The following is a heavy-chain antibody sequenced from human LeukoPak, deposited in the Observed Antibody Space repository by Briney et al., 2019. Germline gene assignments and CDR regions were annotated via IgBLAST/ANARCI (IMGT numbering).Heavy chain of an antibody. CDR1: GGTFSSYA. D-gene: IGHD3-10*01. V-gene: IGHV1-69*05. J-gene: IGHJ4*02. CDR3: ARDLDYYGSGSYW. CDR2: IIPIFGTA. Sequence: SVKVSCKASGGTFSSYAISWVRQAPGQGLEWMGGIIPIFGTANYAQKFQGRVTITTDESTSTAYMELSSLRSEDTAVYYCARDLDYYGSGSYWWGQGTLVTVSS.